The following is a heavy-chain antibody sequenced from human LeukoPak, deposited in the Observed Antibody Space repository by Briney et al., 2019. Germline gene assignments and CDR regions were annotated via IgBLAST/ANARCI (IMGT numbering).Heavy chain of an antibody. CDR1: GFTFADAW. J-gene: IGHJ4*02. CDR2: ISYDGSNK. CDR3: AKDISGSSGWYSGGFDY. D-gene: IGHD6-19*01. Sequence: GGSLRLSCAASGFTFADAWMSWVRQAPGKGLEWVAVISYDGSNKYYADSVKGRFTISRDNSKNTLYLQMNSLRAEDTAVYYCAKDISGSSGWYSGGFDYWGQGTLVTVSS. V-gene: IGHV3-30*18.